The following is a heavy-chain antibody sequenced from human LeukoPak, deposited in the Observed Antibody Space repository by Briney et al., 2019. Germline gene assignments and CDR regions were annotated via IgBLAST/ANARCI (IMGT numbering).Heavy chain of an antibody. Sequence: GGSLRLSCAASGFTFSSYAMHWVRRAPGKGLEYVSAISSNGGSTYYANSVKGRFTISRDNSKNTLYLQMGSLRAEDMAVYYFARNSATGTYYYYYYFMDVWGKRTTGTGSS. CDR3: ARNSATGTYYYYYYFMDV. CDR1: GFTFSSYA. D-gene: IGHD1-1*01. CDR2: ISSNGGST. V-gene: IGHV3-64*01. J-gene: IGHJ6*03.